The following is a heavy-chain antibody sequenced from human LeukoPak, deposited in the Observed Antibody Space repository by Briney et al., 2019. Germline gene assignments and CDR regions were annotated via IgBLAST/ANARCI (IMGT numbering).Heavy chain of an antibody. D-gene: IGHD3-9*01. CDR2: MNPNSGST. CDR1: GYTFTSYD. Sequence: GASVKVSCKASGYTFTSYDINWVRQATGQGLEWMGWMNPNSGSTGYAQKFQGRVTITRNTSISTAYMELSSLRSEDTAVYYCARDRYDILTGYYHPYYYYMDVWGKGTTVTVSS. CDR3: ARDRYDILTGYYHPYYYYMDV. J-gene: IGHJ6*03. V-gene: IGHV1-8*03.